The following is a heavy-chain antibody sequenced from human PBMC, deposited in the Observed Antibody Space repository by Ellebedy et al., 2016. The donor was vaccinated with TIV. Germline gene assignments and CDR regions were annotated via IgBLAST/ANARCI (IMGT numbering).Heavy chain of an antibody. J-gene: IGHJ5*02. CDR2: ISSADSP. CDR3: VGGDGSHRGWLRP. V-gene: IGHV3-64*04. CDR1: GFSFSGYA. D-gene: IGHD1-26*01. Sequence: GGSLRLSXSASGFSFSGYAMHWVRQAPGKGLEYISAISSADSPYYADSVKGHFTISRDNSRSTLFLQMNSLRAEDTAIYYCVGGDGSHRGWLRPWGQGTLVTVSS.